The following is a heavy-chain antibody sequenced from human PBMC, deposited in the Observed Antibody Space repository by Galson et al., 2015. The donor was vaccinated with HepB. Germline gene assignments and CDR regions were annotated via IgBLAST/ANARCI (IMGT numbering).Heavy chain of an antibody. CDR2: IYPGDSDT. CDR1: GYSFTSYW. V-gene: IGHV5-51*01. CDR3: AIVRPRIHFRFDY. Sequence: QSGAEVEKPGESLTISCKGSGYSFTSYWIGWVRQMPGQGLEWMGIIYPGDSDTRYSPSFQGQVTISADKSISTAYLQWSSLKASDTAMYYCAIVRPRIHFRFDYWGQGTLVTVSS. J-gene: IGHJ4*02. D-gene: IGHD2-2*01.